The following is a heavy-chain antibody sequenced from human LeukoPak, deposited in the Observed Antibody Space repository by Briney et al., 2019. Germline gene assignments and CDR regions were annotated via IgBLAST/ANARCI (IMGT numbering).Heavy chain of an antibody. V-gene: IGHV1-18*01. Sequence: GASVKVSCKPSGFKFTSYDLSWVRQAPGQGLEWTGWISAYSGNTDYAEKFHDRVTMTTDTSTGMAYMELRSLEFDDTAVYYCATNYGSGSAPLDPWGQGTLVTVSA. CDR1: GFKFTSYD. D-gene: IGHD3-10*01. CDR3: ATNYGSGSAPLDP. J-gene: IGHJ5*02. CDR2: ISAYSGNT.